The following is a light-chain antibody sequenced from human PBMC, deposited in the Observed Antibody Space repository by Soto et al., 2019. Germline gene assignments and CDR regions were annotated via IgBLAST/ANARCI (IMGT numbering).Light chain of an antibody. CDR2: EVS. J-gene: IGLJ3*02. V-gene: IGLV2-14*01. CDR1: SSDVGGYNY. Sequence: QSALTQPASVSGSPGQSITISCNGTSSDVGGYNYVSWYQQHPGKAPKLMIYEVSNRPSGVSNRFSGSKSGNTASLTISGLQAEDEADYYCSSYTSSSWVFGGGTKVTVL. CDR3: SSYTSSSWV.